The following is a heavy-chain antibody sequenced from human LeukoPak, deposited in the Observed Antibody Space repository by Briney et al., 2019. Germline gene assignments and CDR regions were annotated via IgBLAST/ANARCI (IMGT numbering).Heavy chain of an antibody. V-gene: IGHV3-30*03. CDR3: ATQGIMATSGY. D-gene: IGHD5-12*01. CDR2: ISYDASNE. CDR1: GFTFSSYG. J-gene: IGHJ4*02. Sequence: PGGSLRLSCAASGFTFSSYGFHWVRQAPGKGPEWVAVISYDASNEYYADSVMGRFTISRDNSKNTLYLQMNSLRAEDTAVYYCATQGIMATSGYWGQGTLVTVSS.